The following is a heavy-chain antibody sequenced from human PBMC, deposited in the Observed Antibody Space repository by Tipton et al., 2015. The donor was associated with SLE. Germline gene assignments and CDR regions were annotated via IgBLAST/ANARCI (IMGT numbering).Heavy chain of an antibody. V-gene: IGHV4-34*01. D-gene: IGHD2-2*01. CDR2: INQSGST. CDR3: ASEGPARNNRFDP. Sequence: TLSLTCAVYGGSFSGYYWSWIRQPPGKGLEWIGEINQSGSTNYNASLKSRVAISVATSKNQFSLRLSSVTAADSAVYYCASEGPARNNRFDPWGQGTLVTVSS. J-gene: IGHJ5*02. CDR1: GGSFSGYY.